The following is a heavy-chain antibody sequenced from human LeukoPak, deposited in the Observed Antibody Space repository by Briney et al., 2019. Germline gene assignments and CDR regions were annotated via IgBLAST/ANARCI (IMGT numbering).Heavy chain of an antibody. CDR1: GATFSSYA. Sequence: GASVKVSCKASGATFSSYAISWVRQAPGQGLEWMGGIIPIFGTANYAQKFQGRVTITTDESTSTAYMGLSSLRSEDTAVYYCAKTVAGDYYYGMDVWGQGTTVTVSS. CDR3: AKTVAGDYYYGMDV. V-gene: IGHV1-69*05. J-gene: IGHJ6*02. D-gene: IGHD6-19*01. CDR2: IIPIFGTA.